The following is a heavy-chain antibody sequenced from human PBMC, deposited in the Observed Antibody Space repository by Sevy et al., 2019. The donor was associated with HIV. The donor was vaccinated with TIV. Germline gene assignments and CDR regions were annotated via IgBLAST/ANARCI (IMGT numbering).Heavy chain of an antibody. J-gene: IGHJ4*02. CDR1: GFTFSSYG. CDR2: ISYDGSNK. Sequence: GGSLRLSCVASGFTFSSYGMHWVRQAPGKGLEWVAVISYDGSNKYYADSVKGRFTISRENSKNTLYLQMNSLRAEDTAVYYCAKGSVNSDYWGQGTLVTVSS. D-gene: IGHD4-17*01. V-gene: IGHV3-30*18. CDR3: AKGSVNSDY.